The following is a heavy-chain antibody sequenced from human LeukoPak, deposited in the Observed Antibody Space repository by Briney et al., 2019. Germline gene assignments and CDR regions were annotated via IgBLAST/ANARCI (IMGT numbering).Heavy chain of an antibody. CDR2: ISYDGSNK. Sequence: GRSLRLSCAASGFTFSSYGMHWVRQAPGKGLEWVAVISYDGSNKYYADSVKGRFTISRDNSKNTLYLQMNSLRTEDTAVYYCAKGAPPLDYFDYWGQGTLVTVSS. V-gene: IGHV3-30*18. J-gene: IGHJ4*02. CDR1: GFTFSSYG. CDR3: AKGAPPLDYFDY.